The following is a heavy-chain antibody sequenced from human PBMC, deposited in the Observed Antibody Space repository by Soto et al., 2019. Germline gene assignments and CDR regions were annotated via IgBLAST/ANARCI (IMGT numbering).Heavy chain of an antibody. D-gene: IGHD1-26*01. V-gene: IGHV6-1*01. Sequence: SETLSLTCAITGDSVSSNSAVWIWVRQSPSRGLEWLGRTYYRSKWYYEYAVSVRGRITINPDTSKNQYSLQLNSVTPEDTAVYFCARGEQYSGRIFDYWGQGTLVTVSS. CDR1: GDSVSSNSAV. J-gene: IGHJ4*01. CDR3: ARGEQYSGRIFDY. CDR2: TYYRSKWYY.